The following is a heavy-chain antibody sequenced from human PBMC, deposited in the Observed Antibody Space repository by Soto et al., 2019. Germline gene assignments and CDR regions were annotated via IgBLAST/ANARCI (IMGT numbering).Heavy chain of an antibody. Sequence: GGSLRLSCAASGFTFSSYAMSWVRQAPGKGLEWVSAISGSGGSTYYADSVKGRFTISRDNSKNTLYLQMNSLSAEDTAVYYCAKDLVVAAAGTGFDYWGQGTLVTVSS. V-gene: IGHV3-23*01. J-gene: IGHJ4*02. CDR3: AKDLVVAAAGTGFDY. CDR1: GFTFSSYA. CDR2: ISGSGGST. D-gene: IGHD6-13*01.